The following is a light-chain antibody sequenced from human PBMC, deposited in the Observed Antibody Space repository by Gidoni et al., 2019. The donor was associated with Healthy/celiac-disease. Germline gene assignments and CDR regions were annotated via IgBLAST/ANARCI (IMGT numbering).Light chain of an antibody. CDR1: QSVSSSY. Sequence: IVLTQSPATLSLSPGERATLSCGASQSVSSSYVAWYQQKPGLAPRLLIYDASSRAPGIPDRFSGSGSGTDFTLTISRLEPEDFAVYYCQQYGSSPSTFGGGTKVEIK. V-gene: IGKV3D-20*01. CDR3: QQYGSSPST. J-gene: IGKJ4*01. CDR2: DAS.